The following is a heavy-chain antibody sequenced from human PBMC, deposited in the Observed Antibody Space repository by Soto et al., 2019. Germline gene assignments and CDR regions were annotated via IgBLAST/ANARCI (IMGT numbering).Heavy chain of an antibody. Sequence: GGSLRLSCAASGFTFSSYAMSWVRQAPGKGLEWVSAISGSGGSTYYADSVKGRFTISRDNSKNTLFLQMDGLRAEDTAVYYCARLPYSYVSLYFFDFWGQGTLVTVSS. V-gene: IGHV3-23*01. J-gene: IGHJ4*02. CDR2: ISGSGGST. CDR1: GFTFSSYA. CDR3: ARLPYSYVSLYFFDF. D-gene: IGHD5-18*01.